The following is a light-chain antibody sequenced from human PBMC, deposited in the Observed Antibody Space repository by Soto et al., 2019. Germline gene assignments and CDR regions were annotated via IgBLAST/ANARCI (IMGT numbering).Light chain of an antibody. V-gene: IGLV2-14*01. CDR1: SSDVGGYNY. CDR3: SSYTSSSTFYV. J-gene: IGLJ1*01. Sequence: VLTQPASVSGSPGQSITISCTGTSSDVGGYNYVSWYQQHPGKAPKLMIYDVSNRPSGVSNRFSGSKSGNTASLTISGLQAGDEADYYCSSYTSSSTFYVFGTGTKVTVL. CDR2: DVS.